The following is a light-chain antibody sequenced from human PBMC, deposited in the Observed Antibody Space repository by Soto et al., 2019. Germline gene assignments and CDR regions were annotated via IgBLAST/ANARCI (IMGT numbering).Light chain of an antibody. V-gene: IGLV1-47*01. Sequence: QSVLTQPPSAAGTPGQRVTISCSGSSSNIGSNYVYWYQQLPGTAPKLLIYRNNQRPSGVPDRFSGSKSGTSASRAISGLRSEDEADYYCAAWDDRLGVHYVFGTGTKVT. J-gene: IGLJ1*01. CDR1: SSNIGSNY. CDR2: RNN. CDR3: AAWDDRLGVHYV.